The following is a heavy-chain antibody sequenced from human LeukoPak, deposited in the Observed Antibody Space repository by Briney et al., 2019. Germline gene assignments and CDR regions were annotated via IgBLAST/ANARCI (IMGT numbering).Heavy chain of an antibody. CDR3: ARALDYGRKGGFDY. Sequence: GGSLRLSCAASGFTFGSYAMSWVRQAPGKGLEWVSGISHGGGSTYYADSVKGRFTISRDNSKNTLYLQMNSLRAEDTAVYYCARALDYGRKGGFDYWGQGTLVTVSS. J-gene: IGHJ4*02. V-gene: IGHV3-23*01. CDR2: ISHGGGST. D-gene: IGHD4-17*01. CDR1: GFTFGSYA.